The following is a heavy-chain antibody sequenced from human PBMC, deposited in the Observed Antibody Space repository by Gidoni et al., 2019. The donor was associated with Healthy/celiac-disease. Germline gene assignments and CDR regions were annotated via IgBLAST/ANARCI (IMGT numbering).Heavy chain of an antibody. CDR3: AISYYYDSSGYYYDDLDY. V-gene: IGHV3-23*01. J-gene: IGHJ4*02. CDR1: GFTFSSYA. CDR2: ISGRGGST. D-gene: IGHD3-22*01. Sequence: EVQLLESGGGLVQPGGSLRLSCAASGFTFSSYAMSWVRQAPGKGLEWVSAISGRGGSTYYADSVKGRFTISRDNSKNTLYLQMNSLRAEDTAVYYCAISYYYDSSGYYYDDLDYWGQGTLVTVSS.